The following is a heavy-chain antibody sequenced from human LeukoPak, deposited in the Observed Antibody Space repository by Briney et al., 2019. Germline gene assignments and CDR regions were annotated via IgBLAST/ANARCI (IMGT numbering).Heavy chain of an antibody. Sequence: ASVKVSCEASGYTFTSYDINWVRQATGQGLEWMGWMNPNSGNTGYAQKFQGRVTMTRNTSISTAYMELSSLRSEDTAVYYCARGGYYYYGMDVWGQGTTVTVSS. V-gene: IGHV1-8*01. CDR3: ARGGYYYYGMDV. CDR1: GYTFTSYD. CDR2: MNPNSGNT. J-gene: IGHJ6*02.